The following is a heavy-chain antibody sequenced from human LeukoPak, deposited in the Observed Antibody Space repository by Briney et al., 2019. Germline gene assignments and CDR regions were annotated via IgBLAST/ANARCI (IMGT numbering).Heavy chain of an antibody. J-gene: IGHJ4*02. CDR1: GFTFSSYG. V-gene: IGHV3-30*18. Sequence: GRSLRLSCAASGFTFSSYGMHWVRQAPGKGLEWVAVISYDGSNKYYADSVKGRFTISRDNSKNTLYLQMNSLRAEDTAVYYCAKDQYYGSGSFDYWGQGTPVTVSS. CDR2: ISYDGSNK. D-gene: IGHD3-10*01. CDR3: AKDQYYGSGSFDY.